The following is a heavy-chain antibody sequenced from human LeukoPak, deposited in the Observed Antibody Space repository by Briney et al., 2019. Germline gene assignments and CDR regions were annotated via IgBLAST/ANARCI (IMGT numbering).Heavy chain of an antibody. CDR3: ARVWNYVYFDY. J-gene: IGHJ4*02. CDR2: IIPIFGTA. Sequence: ASVKVSCKASGGTFSSYAISWVRQAPGQGPEWMGGIIPIFGTANYAQKFQGRVTITADESTSTAYMELSSLRSEDTAVYYCARVWNYVYFDYWGQGTLVTVSS. V-gene: IGHV1-69*13. CDR1: GGTFSSYA. D-gene: IGHD1-7*01.